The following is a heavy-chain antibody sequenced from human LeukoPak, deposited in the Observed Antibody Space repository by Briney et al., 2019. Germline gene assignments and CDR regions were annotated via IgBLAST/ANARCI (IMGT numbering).Heavy chain of an antibody. CDR3: ARGVYIAAAQYGY. V-gene: IGHV4-59*01. D-gene: IGHD6-13*01. J-gene: IGHJ4*02. Sequence: PSQTLSLTCTVSGGSISSYYWSWLRQPPGKGLEWIGYIYYSGTTNYNPSLKSRVTISVDTSKNQFSLKLSSVTAADTAVYYYARGVYIAAAQYGYWGQGTLVTVSS. CDR2: IYYSGTT. CDR1: GGSISSYY.